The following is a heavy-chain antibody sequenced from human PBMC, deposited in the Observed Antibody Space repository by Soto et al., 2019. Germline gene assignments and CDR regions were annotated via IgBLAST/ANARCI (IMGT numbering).Heavy chain of an antibody. V-gene: IGHV1-69*08. Sequence: QVQLVQSGAEVKKPGSSVRISCAASGATFNDYTYTWVRRAPGQGLEWMERVIPLLDASNYAEKFQDRVTITADRSTSTVYMELSGLKSEDSAIYYCASGKSQMTQDRMGFYYYMDVWGKGTTVTVSS. CDR3: ASGKSQMTQDRMGFYYYMDV. CDR1: GATFNDYT. D-gene: IGHD2-15*01. CDR2: VIPLLDAS. J-gene: IGHJ6*03.